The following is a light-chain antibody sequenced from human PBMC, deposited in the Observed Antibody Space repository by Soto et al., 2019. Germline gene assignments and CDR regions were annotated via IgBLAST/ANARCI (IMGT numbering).Light chain of an antibody. J-gene: IGKJ1*01. CDR3: QQYYSYPWT. Sequence: VQLTQYTFFLSASVGDRVTITCRASQGISSYLVWYQQKAGKAPKSLIYAASTLQSGVPSRFSGSGSGTDFTLTISCLQSEDFATYYCQQYYSYPWTFCQGTKVDI. CDR1: QGISSY. V-gene: IGKV1-9*01. CDR2: AAS.